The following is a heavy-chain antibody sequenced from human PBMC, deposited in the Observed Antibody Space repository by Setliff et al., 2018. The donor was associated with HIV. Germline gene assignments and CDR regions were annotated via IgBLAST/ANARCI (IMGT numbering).Heavy chain of an antibody. V-gene: IGHV4-39*01. CDR2: FYSGGGT. D-gene: IGHD2-15*01. CDR3: ARQRADCSGGSCYGY. CDR1: TGSISRYFYY. J-gene: IGHJ4*01. Sequence: SETLSLTCTVSTGSISRYFYYWAWIRQPPGKGLEWIGSFYSGGGTRYNPSLNSRVTISVDTSKNQFSLKLRSVTAADTSMYYCARQRADCSGGSCYGYWGQGTLVTVSS.